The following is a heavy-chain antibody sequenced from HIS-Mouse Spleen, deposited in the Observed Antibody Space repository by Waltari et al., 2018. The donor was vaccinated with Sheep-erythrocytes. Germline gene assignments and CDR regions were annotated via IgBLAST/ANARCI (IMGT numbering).Heavy chain of an antibody. CDR3: AKDIGFTDAFDI. J-gene: IGHJ3*02. V-gene: IGHV3-9*01. CDR1: GFTFDDYA. CDR2: ISWNSGSI. Sequence: EVQLVESGGGLVQPGRSLRLSCAASGFTFDDYAMHWVRQAPGKGLEWVSGISWNSGSIGYADSVKGRFTISRDNAKNSLYLQMNSLRAEDTALYYCAKDIGFTDAFDIWGQGTMVTVSS.